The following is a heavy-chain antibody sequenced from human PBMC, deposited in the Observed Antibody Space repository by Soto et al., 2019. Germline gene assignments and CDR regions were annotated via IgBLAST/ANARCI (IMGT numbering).Heavy chain of an antibody. CDR2: ISSSSSYI. CDR3: AIDSPYYDYDFWSVYSKYYFDY. V-gene: IGHV3-21*01. CDR1: GFTFSSYS. D-gene: IGHD3-3*01. Sequence: GGSLRLSCAASGFTFSSYSMNWVRQAPGKGLEWVSSISSSSSYIYYADSVKGRFTISRDNAKNSLYLQMNSLRAEDTAVYYCAIDSPYYDYDFWSVYSKYYFDYWGQGTLVTVSS. J-gene: IGHJ4*02.